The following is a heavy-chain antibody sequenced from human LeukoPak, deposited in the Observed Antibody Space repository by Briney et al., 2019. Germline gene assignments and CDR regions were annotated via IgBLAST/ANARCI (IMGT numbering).Heavy chain of an antibody. CDR3: AKGLGAARGTNAFDI. CDR2: ISWNSGSI. D-gene: IGHD6-6*01. Sequence: GRSLRLSCAASGFTFDDYAMHWVRQAPGKGLEWVSGISWNSGSIGYADSVKGRFTISRDNAKNSLYLQMNSLRAEDMASYYCAKGLGAARGTNAFDIWGQGTMVTVSS. J-gene: IGHJ3*02. V-gene: IGHV3-9*03. CDR1: GFTFDDYA.